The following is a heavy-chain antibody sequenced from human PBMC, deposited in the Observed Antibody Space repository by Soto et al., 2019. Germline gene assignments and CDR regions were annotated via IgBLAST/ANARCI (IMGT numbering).Heavy chain of an antibody. J-gene: IGHJ6*02. CDR3: ARNSRGAAASYYYYGMDV. D-gene: IGHD6-13*01. CDR2: ISSSSSYI. CDR1: GFTFSSYS. Sequence: GGSLRLSCAASGFTFSSYSMNWVRQAPGKGLEWVSSISSSSSYIYYADSVKGRFTISRDNAKNSLYLQMNSLRAEDTAVYYCARNSRGAAASYYYYGMDVWGQGTTVTVPS. V-gene: IGHV3-21*01.